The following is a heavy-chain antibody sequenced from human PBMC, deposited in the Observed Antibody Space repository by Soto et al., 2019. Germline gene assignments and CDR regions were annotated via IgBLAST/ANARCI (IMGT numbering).Heavy chain of an antibody. Sequence: QVQLQESGPGLVKPSETLSLTCTVSGGSISSYYWSWIRQPPGKGLEWIGYIYYSGSTNYNPSLKSRVTISVDTSKNQFSLKLSSVTAADTAVYYCARDFRLNVVTAYGMDVWGQVTTVTVSS. J-gene: IGHJ6*02. D-gene: IGHD2-21*02. CDR1: GGSISSYY. CDR2: IYYSGST. CDR3: ARDFRLNVVTAYGMDV. V-gene: IGHV4-59*01.